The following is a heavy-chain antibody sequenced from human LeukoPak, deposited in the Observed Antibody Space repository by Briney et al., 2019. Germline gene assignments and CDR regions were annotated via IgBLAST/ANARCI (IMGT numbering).Heavy chain of an antibody. J-gene: IGHJ4*02. Sequence: SETLSLTCTVSGGSISSGSYYWSWIRQPAGKGLEWIGRIYTSGSTNYNPSLKSRVTISVDTSKNQFSLKLSSVTAADTAVYYCARHAQVYYDSSGYSHQFDYWGQGTLVTVSS. V-gene: IGHV4-61*02. CDR1: GGSISSGSYY. D-gene: IGHD3-22*01. CDR3: ARHAQVYYDSSGYSHQFDY. CDR2: IYTSGST.